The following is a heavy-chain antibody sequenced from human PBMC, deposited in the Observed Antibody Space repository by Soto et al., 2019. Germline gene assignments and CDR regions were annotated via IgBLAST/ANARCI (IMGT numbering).Heavy chain of an antibody. D-gene: IGHD6-6*01. CDR1: GYTFTSYG. J-gene: IGHJ6*02. Sequence: GASVKVSCKASGYTFTSYGISWVRQAPGQGLEWMGWISAYNGNTNYAQKLQGRVTMTTDTSTSTAYMELRSLRSDDTAVYYCARVGRRYSSSVHYYGMDVWGQGTTVTVSS. V-gene: IGHV1-18*01. CDR2: ISAYNGNT. CDR3: ARVGRRYSSSVHYYGMDV.